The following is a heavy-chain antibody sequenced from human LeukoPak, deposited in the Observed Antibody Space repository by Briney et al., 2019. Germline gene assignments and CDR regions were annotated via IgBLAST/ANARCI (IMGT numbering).Heavy chain of an antibody. CDR2: IKQDGSEK. J-gene: IGHJ3*02. D-gene: IGHD3-9*01. V-gene: IGHV3-7*01. CDR1: GFTFSSYW. Sequence: GGSLRLSCAASGFTFSSYWMSWVRQAPGKGLEWVANIKQDGSEKYYVDSVKGRFTISRDNAKNSLYLQMNSLRAEDTAVYYCASAREDYDILTGYYWDGAFDIWGQGTMVTVSS. CDR3: ASAREDYDILTGYYWDGAFDI.